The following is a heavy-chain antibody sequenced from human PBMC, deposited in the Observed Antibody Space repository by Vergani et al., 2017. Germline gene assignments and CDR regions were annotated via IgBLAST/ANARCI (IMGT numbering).Heavy chain of an antibody. D-gene: IGHD3-22*01. CDR3: AIVTDYYDGGGYYLGY. J-gene: IGHJ4*02. V-gene: IGHV1-24*01. CDR2: FDPEHGEV. CDR1: GYSLTELT. Sequence: QVQLVQSGSEVRKPGASVKVSCQVSGYSLTELTIHWVRQAPGKGLEWMGGFDPEHGEVTFAHHIQGRVTMTEDRSTDTAYMELSSLRPEDTAVYYCAIVTDYYDGGGYYLGYWGREALVIVSS.